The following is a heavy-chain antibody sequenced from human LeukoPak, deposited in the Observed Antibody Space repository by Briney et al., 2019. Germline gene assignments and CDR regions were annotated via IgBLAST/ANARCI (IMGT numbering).Heavy chain of an antibody. D-gene: IGHD3-10*01. CDR1: GFTFSSYW. CDR3: ARDPHYYGSGSYPDY. CDR2: INSDGSST. V-gene: IGHV3-74*01. Sequence: QSGGSLRLSCAASGFTFSSYWMHWVRQAPGKGLVWVSRINSDGSSTSYADSVKGRFTISRDNAKNTLYLQMNSLRAEDTAVYYCARDPHYYGSGSYPDYWGQGTLVTVSS. J-gene: IGHJ4*02.